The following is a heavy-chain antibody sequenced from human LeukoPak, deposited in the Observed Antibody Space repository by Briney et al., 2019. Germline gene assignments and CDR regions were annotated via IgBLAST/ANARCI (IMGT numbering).Heavy chain of an antibody. Sequence: SETPSLTCAVYGGSFSGYYWSWIRQPPGKGLEWIGEINHSGSTNYNPSLKSRVTISVDTSKNQFSLKLSSVTAADTAVYYCATRITGKDYWGQGTLVTVSS. CDR1: GGSFSGYY. D-gene: IGHD1-20*01. V-gene: IGHV4-34*01. CDR3: ATRITGKDY. J-gene: IGHJ4*02. CDR2: INHSGST.